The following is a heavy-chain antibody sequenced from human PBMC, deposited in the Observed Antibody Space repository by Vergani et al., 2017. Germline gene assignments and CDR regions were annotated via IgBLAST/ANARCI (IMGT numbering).Heavy chain of an antibody. D-gene: IGHD5-24*01. Sequence: EVQLVETGGGLIQPGGSLRLSCAASGFTVSSNYMSWVRQAPGKVLEWVSVIYSGGSTYYADSVKGRFTISRDNSKNTLYLQMNSLRAEDTAVYYCARESYKNWGNRYFDYWGQGTLVTVSS. J-gene: IGHJ4*02. CDR1: GFTVSSNY. V-gene: IGHV3-53*02. CDR3: ARESYKNWGNRYFDY. CDR2: IYSGGST.